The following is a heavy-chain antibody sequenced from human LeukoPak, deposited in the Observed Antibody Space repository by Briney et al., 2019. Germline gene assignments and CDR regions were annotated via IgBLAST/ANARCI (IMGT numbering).Heavy chain of an antibody. D-gene: IGHD3-22*01. Sequence: GGSLRLSCAASGFTFRSYGMHWVRQAPGKGLEYVSAISSNGGRTYYANSVKGRFTISRDNSRNTLYLQMGSLRAEDMAVYYCATYHYDSGGFHFHHWGQGTLVTVSS. CDR2: ISSNGGRT. CDR1: GFTFRSYG. J-gene: IGHJ1*01. CDR3: ATYHYDSGGFHFHH. V-gene: IGHV3-64*01.